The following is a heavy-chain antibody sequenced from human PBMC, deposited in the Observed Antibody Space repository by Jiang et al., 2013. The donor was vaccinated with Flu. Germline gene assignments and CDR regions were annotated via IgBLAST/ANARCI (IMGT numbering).Heavy chain of an antibody. D-gene: IGHD6-6*01. CDR2: INAGDGDT. CDR3: ARGGSSSPYNWFDP. Sequence: GAEVKKPGASVKISCKASGYTLTSYSMHWLRQAPGQSLEWMGWINAGDGDTRYSQRLQGRVTITRDTSASTGYMELSSLTSEDTAVYYCARGGSSSPYNWFDPWGQGTLVTVSS. V-gene: IGHV1-3*01. J-gene: IGHJ5*02. CDR1: GYTLTSYS.